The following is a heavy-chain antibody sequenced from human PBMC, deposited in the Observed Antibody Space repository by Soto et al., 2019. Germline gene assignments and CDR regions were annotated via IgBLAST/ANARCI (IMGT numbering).Heavy chain of an antibody. CDR1: GYTFTSYG. D-gene: IGHD3-9*01. CDR2: ISAYNGNT. V-gene: IGHV1-18*01. Sequence: ASVKVSCKASGYTFTSYGISWVRQAPGQGLEWMGWISAYNGNTNYAQKLQGRVTMTTDTSTSTAYMELRSLRSDDTTVYYCARDGLRYFDWFSDDYWGQGTLVNVSS. J-gene: IGHJ4*02. CDR3: ARDGLRYFDWFSDDY.